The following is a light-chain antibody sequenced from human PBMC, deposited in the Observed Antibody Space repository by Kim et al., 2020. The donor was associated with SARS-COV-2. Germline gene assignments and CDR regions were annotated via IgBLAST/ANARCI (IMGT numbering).Light chain of an antibody. CDR1: QSVSIIY. V-gene: IGKV3-20*01. J-gene: IGKJ1*01. CDR3: QQYGT. CDR2: GAS. Sequence: RSWSPGQRATHSCRAVQSVSIIYLAWYQQKTAQAPRFLIYGASSRATDIPDRFSDSGAGTDFTLTIRRLEPEDFAVYYCQQYGTFDQATKVDIK.